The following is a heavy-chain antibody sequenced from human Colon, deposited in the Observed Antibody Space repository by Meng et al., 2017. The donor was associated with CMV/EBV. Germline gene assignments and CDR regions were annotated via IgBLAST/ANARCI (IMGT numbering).Heavy chain of an antibody. CDR2: IYYDGGA. Sequence: SETLSLTCTVSGASISNSAYNWGWIRQPPGAGLEWIGNIYYDGGAFYNPSLKSRVNISVARSKNQFFLKVNSVTAADTAVYYCAREGVGGVIFDRWFDTWGQGTLVTVSS. CDR3: AREGVGGVIFDRWFDT. V-gene: IGHV4-39*07. D-gene: IGHD3-16*02. J-gene: IGHJ5*02. CDR1: GASISNSAYN.